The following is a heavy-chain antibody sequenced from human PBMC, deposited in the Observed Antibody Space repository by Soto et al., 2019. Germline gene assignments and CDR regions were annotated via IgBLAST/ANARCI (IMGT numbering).Heavy chain of an antibody. CDR1: GYTFTSYG. D-gene: IGHD3-22*01. CDR2: ISAYNGNT. J-gene: IGHJ4*02. CDR3: ARDRYYDSSGPSDY. Sequence: GASVKVSCKASGYTFTSYGISLVRQAPGQGLEWMGWISAYNGNTNYAQKLQGRVTMTTDTSTSTAYMELRSLRSDDTAVYYCARDRYYDSSGPSDYWGQGTLVTVSS. V-gene: IGHV1-18*04.